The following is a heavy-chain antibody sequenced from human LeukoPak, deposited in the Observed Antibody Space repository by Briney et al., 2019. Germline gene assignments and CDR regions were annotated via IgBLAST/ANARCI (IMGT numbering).Heavy chain of an antibody. J-gene: IGHJ6*03. CDR1: GGSISSSSYY. V-gene: IGHV4-39*07. CDR3: ARENYYSSGSSRYYYYYMDV. CDR2: IHYSGST. D-gene: IGHD3-10*01. Sequence: PSETLSLTCTVSGGSISSSSYYWGWIRQPPGKGLEWIGTIHYSGSTNYNPSLKSRVTISVDTSKNQFSLKLSSVTAADTAVYYCARENYYSSGSSRYYYYYMDVWGKGTTVTVSS.